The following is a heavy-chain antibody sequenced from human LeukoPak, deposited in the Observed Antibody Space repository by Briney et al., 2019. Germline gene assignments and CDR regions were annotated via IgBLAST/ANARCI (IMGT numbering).Heavy chain of an antibody. CDR2: INHSGST. CDR3: ARGVNCSSTSCHPNYFDY. V-gene: IGHV4-34*01. D-gene: IGHD2-2*01. J-gene: IGHJ4*02. Sequence: SETLSLTCAVYGGSFSGYYWSWIRQPPGEGLEWIGEINHSGSTNYNPSLKSRVTISVDTSKNQFSLKLSSVTAADTAVYYCARGVNCSSTSCHPNYFDYWGQGTLVTVSS. CDR1: GGSFSGYY.